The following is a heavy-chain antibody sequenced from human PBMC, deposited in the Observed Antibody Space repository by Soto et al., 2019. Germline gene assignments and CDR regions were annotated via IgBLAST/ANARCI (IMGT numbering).Heavy chain of an antibody. CDR3: ARETTRLYDY. V-gene: IGHV3-48*01. CDR1: GFTFSSYS. J-gene: IGHJ4*02. D-gene: IGHD1-7*01. Sequence: EVQLVESGGGLVQPGGSLRLSCAASGFTFSSYSMNWVRQAPGKGLEWVSYISSSSSTIYYADSVKGRFTISRDNAKNSLYLQMNSRRAEDTAVYYCARETTRLYDYWGQGTLVTVSS. CDR2: ISSSSSTI.